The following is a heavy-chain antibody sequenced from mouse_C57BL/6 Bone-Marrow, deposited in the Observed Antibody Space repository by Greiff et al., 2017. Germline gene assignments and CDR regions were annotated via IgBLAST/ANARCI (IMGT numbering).Heavy chain of an antibody. V-gene: IGHV5-4*01. J-gene: IGHJ2*01. CDR2: ISDGGSYT. CDR1: GFTFSSYA. D-gene: IGHD2-3*01. Sequence: EVKLVESGGGLVKPGGSLKLSCAASGFTFSSYAMSWVRQTPEKRLEWVATISDGGSYTYYPDNVKGRFTISRDNANNNLYLQMSHLKSEDTAMYYCARDNGYYFFDYWGQGTTLTVSS. CDR3: ARDNGYYFFDY.